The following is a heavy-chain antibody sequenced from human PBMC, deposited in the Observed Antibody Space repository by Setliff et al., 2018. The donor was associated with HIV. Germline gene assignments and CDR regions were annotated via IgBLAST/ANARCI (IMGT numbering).Heavy chain of an antibody. CDR2: INHSGST. CDR1: GESFSGYY. D-gene: IGHD6-19*01. CDR3: ARGRAYSSGWGLLRNYYMDV. J-gene: IGHJ6*03. V-gene: IGHV4-34*01. Sequence: ETLSLTCAVYGESFSGYYWTWIRQSPGKGLEWIGEINHSGSTNYNPPLKSRVTISVDTSKNQFSLKLHSMTAADAAVYFCARGRAYSSGWGLLRNYYMDVWGKGTTVTVSS.